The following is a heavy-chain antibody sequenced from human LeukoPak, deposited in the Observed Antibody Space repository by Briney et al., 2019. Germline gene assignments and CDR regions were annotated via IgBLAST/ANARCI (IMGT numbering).Heavy chain of an antibody. J-gene: IGHJ3*02. CDR3: ARGVEDIVVVPAAGGAFDI. CDR1: GGSINTYH. V-gene: IGHV4-59*08. D-gene: IGHD2-2*01. Sequence: SETLSLTCTVSGGSINTYHWSWIRQPPGKGLEWIGYIYYSGSTNYNPSLKSRITISLNTSKNQFSLRLSPVTAADTAVYYCARGVEDIVVVPAAGGAFDIWGQGTMVTVSS. CDR2: IYYSGST.